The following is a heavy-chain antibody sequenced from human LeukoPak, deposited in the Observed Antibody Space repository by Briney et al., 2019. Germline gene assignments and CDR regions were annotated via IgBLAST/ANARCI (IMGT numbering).Heavy chain of an antibody. CDR2: INHSGST. CDR3: ARPRSTMVRGVTNFDY. V-gene: IGHV4-34*01. Sequence: PSETLSLTCAVYGDSFSGYYWSWLRQPPGKGLEWLGEINHSGSTNYNPSLKSRVTISVDTSKNQCSLKLSSVTAAGTAVYYCARPRSTMVRGVTNFDYWGQGTLVTVSS. CDR1: GDSFSGYY. D-gene: IGHD3-10*01. J-gene: IGHJ4*02.